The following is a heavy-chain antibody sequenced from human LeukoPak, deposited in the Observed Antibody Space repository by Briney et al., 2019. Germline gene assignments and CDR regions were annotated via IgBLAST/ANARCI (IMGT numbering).Heavy chain of an antibody. Sequence: GGSLRLSCVASGFTFSDYAMSWVRQAPGKGLEWVSGISDSGGSTYYADSVKGRCTISRDNSKDTVSLQMNNLRAEDTAVYFCARHDSFIPYWGQGTLVTVTS. CDR2: ISDSGGST. D-gene: IGHD3-16*02. J-gene: IGHJ4*02. V-gene: IGHV3-23*01. CDR1: GFTFSDYA. CDR3: ARHDSFIPY.